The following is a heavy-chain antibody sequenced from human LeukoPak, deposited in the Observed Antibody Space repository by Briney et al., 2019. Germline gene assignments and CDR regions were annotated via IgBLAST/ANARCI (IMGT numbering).Heavy chain of an antibody. Sequence: GGSLRLSCAASGFTFSSYAMGWFRQAPGKGLEWVSAISGSGGSTYYADSVKGRFTISRDNSKNTLYLQMNSLRAEDTAVYYCAKVMDGQQLVLGYFDYWGQGTLVTVSS. D-gene: IGHD6-13*01. CDR3: AKVMDGQQLVLGYFDY. J-gene: IGHJ4*02. CDR2: ISGSGGST. CDR1: GFTFSSYA. V-gene: IGHV3-23*01.